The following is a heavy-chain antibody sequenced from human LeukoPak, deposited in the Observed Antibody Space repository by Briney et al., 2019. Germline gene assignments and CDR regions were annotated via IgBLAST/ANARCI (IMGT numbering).Heavy chain of an antibody. D-gene: IGHD2-15*01. CDR3: AKSPRGDCSGGSCYYLDY. J-gene: IGHJ4*02. Sequence: GASLTLYCAASAFTFCSYAMRWVRQAPGKGLEWVPAIIGSGANTYYADYVKGRFTISRDTSKNTLYLQMNCLRAEDTAVYYSAKSPRGDCSGGSCYYLDYWGQGTLVTVSS. CDR2: IIGSGANT. V-gene: IGHV3-23*01. CDR1: AFTFCSYA.